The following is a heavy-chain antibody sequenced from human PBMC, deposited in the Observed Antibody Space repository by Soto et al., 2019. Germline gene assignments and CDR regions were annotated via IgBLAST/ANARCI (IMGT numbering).Heavy chain of an antibody. CDR3: ASSDLAAAGTSFWFDP. CDR1: GFTFSSYA. D-gene: IGHD6-13*01. Sequence: QVQLVESGGGVVQPGRSLRLSCAASGFTFSSYAMHWVRQAPDKGLEWVAVISYDGSNKYYADSVKGRFTISRDNSKNTLYLQMNSLRAEDTAVYYCASSDLAAAGTSFWFDPWGQGTLVTVSS. V-gene: IGHV3-30-3*01. CDR2: ISYDGSNK. J-gene: IGHJ5*02.